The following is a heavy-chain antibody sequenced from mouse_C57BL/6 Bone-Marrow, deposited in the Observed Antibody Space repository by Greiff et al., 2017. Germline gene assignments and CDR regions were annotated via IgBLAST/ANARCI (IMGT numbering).Heavy chain of an antibody. V-gene: IGHV1-50*01. Sequence: QVQLQQPGAELVKPGASVKLSCKASGYTFTSYWMQWVKQRPGQGLEWIGEIDPSDSYPNYNQKFKGKATLTVDKSSSTAYMQLSSLTSEDSAVYYCARHYGRGFDVWGTGTTVTVSS. CDR3: ARHYGRGFDV. CDR2: IDPSDSYP. J-gene: IGHJ1*03. CDR1: GYTFTSYW. D-gene: IGHD1-1*01.